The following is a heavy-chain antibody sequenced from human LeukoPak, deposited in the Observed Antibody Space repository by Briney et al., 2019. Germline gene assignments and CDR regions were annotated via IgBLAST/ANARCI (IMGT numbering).Heavy chain of an antibody. CDR3: ARVCPWAGYYRTCFDY. Sequence: GGSLRLSCAASGFTFSSYWMSWVRQAPGKGLEWAANIKQDGSEKYYVDSVKGRFTISRDNAKNSLYLQMNSLRAEDTAVYYCARVCPWAGYYRTCFDYWGQGTLVTVSS. CDR1: GFTFSSYW. V-gene: IGHV3-7*03. CDR2: IKQDGSEK. J-gene: IGHJ4*02. D-gene: IGHD3/OR15-3a*01.